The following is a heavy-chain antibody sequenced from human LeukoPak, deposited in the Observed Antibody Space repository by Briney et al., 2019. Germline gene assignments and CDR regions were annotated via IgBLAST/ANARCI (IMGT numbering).Heavy chain of an antibody. CDR2: IIPIFGTA. CDR3: ARGSGYSGYDWTYYFVY. Sequence: SVKVSCKASGGTFSSYAISWVRQAPGQGLEWMGRIIPIFGTANYAQKFQGRVTITTDESTSTAYMELSSLRSEDTAVYYCARGSGYSGYDWTYYFVYWGQGTLVTVSS. J-gene: IGHJ4*02. V-gene: IGHV1-69*05. D-gene: IGHD5-12*01. CDR1: GGTFSSYA.